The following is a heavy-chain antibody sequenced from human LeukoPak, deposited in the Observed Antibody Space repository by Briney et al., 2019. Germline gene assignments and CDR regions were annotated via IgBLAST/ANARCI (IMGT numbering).Heavy chain of an antibody. J-gene: IGHJ3*02. CDR1: GGSISSYY. CDR2: IYYSGST. D-gene: IGHD3-3*01. Sequence: SETLSLTCTVSGGSISSYYWSCIRQRPGKGVEWSGYIYYSGSTNYNPSLKSRVTISVDTSQNQFSLKLSSVTAADTAVYYCARGITILSPGAFDIWGQGTMVTVSS. CDR3: ARGITILSPGAFDI. V-gene: IGHV4-59*01.